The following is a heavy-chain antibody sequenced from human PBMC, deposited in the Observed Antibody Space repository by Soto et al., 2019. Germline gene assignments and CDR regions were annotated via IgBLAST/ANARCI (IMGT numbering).Heavy chain of an antibody. CDR1: GFTFSSFG. CDR2: ISYDGTNK. V-gene: IGHV3-30*18. Sequence: GGSLRLSCAASGFTFSSFGIHWVRQAPGKGLVWVAAISYDGTNKYYADSVKGRFTISRDNSKNTLNLQMNSLRAEDTAVYYCAKEVPGPNPYYYYGMDVWGQGTTVTVSS. CDR3: AKEVPGPNPYYYYGMDV. J-gene: IGHJ6*02.